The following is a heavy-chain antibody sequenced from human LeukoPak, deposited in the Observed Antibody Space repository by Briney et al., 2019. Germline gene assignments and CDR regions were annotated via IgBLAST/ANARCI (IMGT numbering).Heavy chain of an antibody. CDR1: GGTFSSYA. CDR2: IVPIFGTA. CDR3: ARVVPLWPSYYYYGMDV. D-gene: IGHD3-10*01. Sequence: SVKVSCKASGGTFSSYAISWVRQAPGQGLEWMGGIVPIFGTANYAQKFQGRVTITADESTSTAYMELSSLRSEDTAVYYCARVVPLWPSYYYYGMDVWGQGTTVTVSS. J-gene: IGHJ6*02. V-gene: IGHV1-69*13.